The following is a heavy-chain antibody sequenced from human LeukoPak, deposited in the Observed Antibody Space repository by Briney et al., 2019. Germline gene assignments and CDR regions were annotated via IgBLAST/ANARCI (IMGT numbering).Heavy chain of an antibody. CDR3: ARDWPPSHSSGFYSLEY. J-gene: IGHJ4*02. CDR1: GFTFSSYW. Sequence: GGSLRLSCAVSGFTFSSYWISWVRQTPGKGLEWVANIKQDGSEKYYVDSVKGRFIISRDNAKNSLYLQMNSLRAEDTAVYYCARDWPPSHSSGFYSLEYWGQGTLVTVSS. D-gene: IGHD3-22*01. CDR2: IKQDGSEK. V-gene: IGHV3-7*01.